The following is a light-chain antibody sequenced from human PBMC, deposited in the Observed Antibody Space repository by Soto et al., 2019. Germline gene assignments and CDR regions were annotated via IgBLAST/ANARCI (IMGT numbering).Light chain of an antibody. Sequence: DIQMTQSPSTLSASVGDRVTITCRASQSISNWLAWYQRKPGKAPKLLIYKASSLESGVPSRFSGSGSGTEFTLTISSLQPDDFATYYCQHYNSYSITFGQGTRLEIK. CDR3: QHYNSYSIT. CDR1: QSISNW. V-gene: IGKV1-5*03. J-gene: IGKJ5*01. CDR2: KAS.